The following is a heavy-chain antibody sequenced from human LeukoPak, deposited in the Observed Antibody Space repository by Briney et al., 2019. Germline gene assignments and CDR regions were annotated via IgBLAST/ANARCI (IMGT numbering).Heavy chain of an antibody. V-gene: IGHV3-23*01. J-gene: IGHJ6*03. CDR1: RYTFSIYA. Sequence: PGGSLRLSCAASRYTFSIYAMSWVRQAPGKGPEWVSTISGSGGSTFYADSVKGRFTISRDNSENTLYLQMNSLRVEDTAIYYCAKDTNFYYMDVWGKGTTVTVSS. CDR3: AKDTNFYYMDV. CDR2: ISGSGGST. D-gene: IGHD2-8*01.